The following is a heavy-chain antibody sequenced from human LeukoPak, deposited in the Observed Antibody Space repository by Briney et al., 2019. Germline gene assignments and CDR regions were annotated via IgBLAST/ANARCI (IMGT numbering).Heavy chain of an antibody. CDR1: GDSISSRIYY. CDR3: ARSQAISGSYPY. CDR2: ISYSGNT. J-gene: IGHJ4*02. D-gene: IGHD1-26*01. V-gene: IGHV4-39*01. Sequence: SETLSLTCSVSGDSISSRIYYWGWIRQPPGKGLEWIGSISYSGNTYYNPSLKSRVTISVDTSKKQFSLQLSSVTAADTAVYYCARSQAISGSYPYWGQGTLVTVSS.